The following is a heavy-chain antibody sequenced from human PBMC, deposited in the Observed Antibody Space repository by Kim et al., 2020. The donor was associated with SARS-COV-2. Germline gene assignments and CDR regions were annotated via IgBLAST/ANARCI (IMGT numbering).Heavy chain of an antibody. J-gene: IGHJ6*02. D-gene: IGHD3-10*01. Sequence: GGSLRLSCAASGFTFSSYSMNWVRQAPGKGLEWVSSISSSSSYIYYADSVKGRFTISRDNAKNSLYLQMNSLRAEDTAVYYCARVQYYYGSGSYYEYYYYYGMDVWGQGTTVTVSS. V-gene: IGHV3-21*01. CDR3: ARVQYYYGSGSYYEYYYYYGMDV. CDR1: GFTFSSYS. CDR2: ISSSSSYI.